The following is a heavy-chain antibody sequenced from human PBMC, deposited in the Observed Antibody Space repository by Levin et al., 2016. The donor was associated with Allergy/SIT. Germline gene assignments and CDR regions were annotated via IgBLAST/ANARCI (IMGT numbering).Heavy chain of an antibody. D-gene: IGHD2-2*01. CDR1: GFTFSSYA. CDR3: AKDTQVVPAAEVDY. J-gene: IGHJ4*02. Sequence: GESLKISCAASGFTFSSYAMSWVRQAPGKGLEWVSAISGSGGSTYYADSVKGRFTISRDNSKNTLYLQMNSLRAEDTAVYYCAKDTQVVPAAEVDYWGQGTLVTVSS. CDR2: ISGSGGST. V-gene: IGHV3-23*01.